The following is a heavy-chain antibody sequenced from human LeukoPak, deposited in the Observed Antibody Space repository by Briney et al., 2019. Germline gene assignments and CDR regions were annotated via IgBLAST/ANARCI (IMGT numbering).Heavy chain of an antibody. CDR2: IQYDGSNK. D-gene: IGHD2-2*01. J-gene: IGHJ4*02. Sequence: PGGSLRLSRLTTGFTPRSYVMHWVRQPPARGLEGVAFIQYDGSNKYYPDFLKGRFTISRENSKNTLSLEISVLTAEDTAGYYFAKVVCSSTSSYTDDYWGEGTLVSVS. V-gene: IGHV3-30*02. CDR3: AKVVCSSTSSYTDDY. CDR1: GFTPRSYV.